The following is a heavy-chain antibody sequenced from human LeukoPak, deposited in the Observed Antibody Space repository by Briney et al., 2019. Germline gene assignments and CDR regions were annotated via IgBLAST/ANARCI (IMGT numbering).Heavy chain of an antibody. Sequence: ASVKVSCKASGYTFTGNHVHWVRQAPGQGLEWMGWIDPKSGDTMYAQKLQDRVTMTSDTSINTAYIELSGLRSDDTAVYFCAKEADIVSFDLWGRGTLVTVSS. CDR2: IDPKSGDT. D-gene: IGHD2-15*01. CDR3: AKEADIVSFDL. J-gene: IGHJ2*01. CDR1: GYTFTGNH. V-gene: IGHV1-2*02.